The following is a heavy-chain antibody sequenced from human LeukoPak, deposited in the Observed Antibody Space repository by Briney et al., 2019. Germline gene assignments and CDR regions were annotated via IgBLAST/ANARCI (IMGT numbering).Heavy chain of an antibody. Sequence: GGSLRLSCAASGFSFSSYAMSWVRQAPGTGLEWVSAMCGCGGSTYYAHSVKGRFTISRDNSKNTLYLQMNSLKAEDTAVYYCAKEYNSGWYSGLSNWGQGTPVTVSS. V-gene: IGHV3-23*01. J-gene: IGHJ4*02. D-gene: IGHD6-19*01. CDR3: AKEYNSGWYSGLSN. CDR2: MCGCGGST. CDR1: GFSFSSYA.